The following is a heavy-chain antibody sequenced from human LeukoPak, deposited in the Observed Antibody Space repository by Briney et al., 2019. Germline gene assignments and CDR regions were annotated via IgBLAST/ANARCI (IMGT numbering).Heavy chain of an antibody. CDR1: GFTFSSYG. V-gene: IGHV3-30*02. J-gene: IGHJ5*02. Sequence: GGSLRLSCAASGFTFSSYGMHWVRQAPGKGLEWVAFIRYDGSNKYYADSVKGRFTISRDNSKNTLYLQMNSLRADDTAVYYCAKDSLVIPAAMNWFDPWGQGTLVTVSS. CDR2: IRYDGSNK. CDR3: AKDSLVIPAAMNWFDP. D-gene: IGHD2-2*01.